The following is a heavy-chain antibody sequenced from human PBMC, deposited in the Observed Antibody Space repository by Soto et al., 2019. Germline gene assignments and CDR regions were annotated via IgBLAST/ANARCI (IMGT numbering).Heavy chain of an antibody. D-gene: IGHD2-15*01. CDR1: GGTFSSYT. V-gene: IGHV1-69*02. Sequence: SVKVSCKASGGTFSSYTISWVRQAPGQGLEWMGRIIPILGIANYAQKFQGRVTITADKSTSTAYMELSSLRSEDTAVYYCARSYCSGGSCHNYYYYDMDVWGKGTTVTVSS. J-gene: IGHJ6*03. CDR3: ARSYCSGGSCHNYYYYDMDV. CDR2: IIPILGIA.